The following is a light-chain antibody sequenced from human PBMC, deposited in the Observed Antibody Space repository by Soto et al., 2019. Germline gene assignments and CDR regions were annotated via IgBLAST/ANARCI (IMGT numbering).Light chain of an antibody. V-gene: IGKV1-39*01. CDR3: QQSYSIPVT. CDR2: AAS. CDR1: QDISNY. Sequence: DIQMTQSPSSLSASVGDRVTITCQASQDISNYLNWYQQKPGKAPKLLIHAASSLESGVPSRFSGSGSGTDFTLTISSLQPEDSATYYCQQSYSIPVTFGQGTKVDI. J-gene: IGKJ2*01.